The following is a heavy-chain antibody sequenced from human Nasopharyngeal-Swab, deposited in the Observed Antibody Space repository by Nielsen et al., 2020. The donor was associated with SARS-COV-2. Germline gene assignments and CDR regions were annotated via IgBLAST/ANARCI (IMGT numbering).Heavy chain of an antibody. J-gene: IGHJ6*03. CDR3: AREFDENQLLLHYYIYYMDV. CDR2: IYHSGST. V-gene: IGHV4-4*02. Sequence: WIRQPPGKGLEWIGEIYHSGSTNYNPSLKSRVTMSVDKSKNQFSLKLTSVTAADTAVYYCAREFDENQLLLHYYIYYMDVWGKGTTVTVSS. D-gene: IGHD2-2*01.